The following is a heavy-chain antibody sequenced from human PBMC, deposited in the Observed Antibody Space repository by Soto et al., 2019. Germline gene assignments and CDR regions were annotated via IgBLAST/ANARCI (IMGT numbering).Heavy chain of an antibody. CDR1: GFTFRSYW. J-gene: IGHJ5*02. V-gene: IGHV3-7*03. Sequence: EVQVGESGGGLVQPGESLRVSCVGSGFTFRSYWMSWVRQAPGKGLEWVANIRPEGNEKYYVDSVKGRFIISRDNAKNSVFSQMDRLRVEATVVDFCAKEEGATVANNWFDPWGQGTLVTVSS. CDR2: IRPEGNEK. CDR3: AKEEGATVANNWFDP. D-gene: IGHD4-17*01.